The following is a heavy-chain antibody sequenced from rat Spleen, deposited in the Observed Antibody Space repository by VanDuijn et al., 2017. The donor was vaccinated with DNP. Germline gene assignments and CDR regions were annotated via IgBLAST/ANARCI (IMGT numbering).Heavy chain of an antibody. CDR3: ARQDPLLLTLFTY. CDR2: ISYNGGTP. CDR1: GFTFSDYY. V-gene: IGHV5-17*01. Sequence: EVQLVESGGGLVQPGRSLKLSCAVSGFTFSDYYMAWVRQAPAKGLEWVATISYNGGTPYYRDSVKGRFTISRDNAKSTLYLQMDSLRSEDTATYYCARQDPLLLTLFTYWGQGTLVTVSS. D-gene: IGHD1-1*01. J-gene: IGHJ3*01.